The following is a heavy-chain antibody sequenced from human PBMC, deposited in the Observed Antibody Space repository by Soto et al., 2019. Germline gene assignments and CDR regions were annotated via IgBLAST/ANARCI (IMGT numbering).Heavy chain of an antibody. CDR1: GFTFSSYS. D-gene: IGHD4-4*01. CDR2: ISSSSDYI. CDR3: AKSPTGDAFDM. J-gene: IGHJ3*02. Sequence: EVQLVESGGGLVKPGGSLRLSCAASGFTFSSYSINWVRQAPGKGLEWVSSISSSSDYIFYADSVKGQFTISRDNAKNSAYVHMNSLRAEDTAVYYCAKSPTGDAFDMWGQGTMVTVS. V-gene: IGHV3-21*01.